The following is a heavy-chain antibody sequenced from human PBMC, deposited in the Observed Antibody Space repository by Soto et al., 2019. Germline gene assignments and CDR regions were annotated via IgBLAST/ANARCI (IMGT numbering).Heavy chain of an antibody. CDR1: GGSISSYY. V-gene: IGHV4-59*01. CDR2: IYYSGST. CDR3: ARVTTTVNYYYYGMDV. D-gene: IGHD4-17*01. Sequence: SETLSLTCTVSGGSISSYYWSWIRQPPGKGLEWIGYIYYSGSTNYNPSLKSRVTVSVDTSKNQFSLKLSSVTAADTAVYYCARVTTTVNYYYYGMDVWGQGTTVTVSS. J-gene: IGHJ6*01.